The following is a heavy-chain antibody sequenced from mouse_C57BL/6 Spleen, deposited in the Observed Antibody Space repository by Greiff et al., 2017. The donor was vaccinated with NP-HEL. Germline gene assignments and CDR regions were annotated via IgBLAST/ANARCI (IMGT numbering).Heavy chain of an antibody. CDR1: GFNIKDYY. CDR2: IDPEDGDT. J-gene: IGHJ2*01. V-gene: IGHV14-1*01. Sequence: VQLKQSGAELVRPGASVKLSCTASGFNIKDYYMHWVKQRPEQGLEWIGRIDPEDGDTVYAPKFQGKATMTADTSSNTAYLQLSSLTSEDTAVYYCATACYGNYEYFDYWGQGTTLTVSS. D-gene: IGHD2-10*01. CDR3: ATACYGNYEYFDY.